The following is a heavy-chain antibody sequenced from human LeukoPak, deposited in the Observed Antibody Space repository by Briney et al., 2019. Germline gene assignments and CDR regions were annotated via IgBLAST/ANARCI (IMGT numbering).Heavy chain of an antibody. V-gene: IGHV4-61*01. D-gene: IGHD2-2*01. CDR3: ALWFCSRTSCYVDY. Sequence: SETLSLTCTVSGGSVSSGSYYWSWIRQPPGKGLEWIGYIYYSGSTNYNPSLKNRVTISLDTSRNQFSLRLSSVTAADTAVYYCALWFCSRTSCYVDYWGQGTLVTVSS. CDR2: IYYSGST. CDR1: GGSVSSGSYY. J-gene: IGHJ4*02.